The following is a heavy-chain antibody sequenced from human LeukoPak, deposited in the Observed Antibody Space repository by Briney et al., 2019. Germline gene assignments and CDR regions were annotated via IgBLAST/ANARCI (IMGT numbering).Heavy chain of an antibody. D-gene: IGHD6-13*01. J-gene: IGHJ6*02. V-gene: IGHV3-49*03. Sequence: GRSLRLSCTASGFTFCDYAMSWFRQAPGQGLEWVGFIRSKAYGGTTEYAASVKGRFTISRDDSKSIAYLQMNSLKTEDTAVYYCTRADSSSWYVYYYYYYGMDVWGQGTTVTVSS. CDR3: TRADSSSWYVYYYYYYGMDV. CDR1: GFTFCDYA. CDR2: IRSKAYGGTT.